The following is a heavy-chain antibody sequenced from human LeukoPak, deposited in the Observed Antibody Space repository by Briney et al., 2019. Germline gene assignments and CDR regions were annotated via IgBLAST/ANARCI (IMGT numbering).Heavy chain of an antibody. V-gene: IGHV4-59*01. J-gene: IGHJ3*02. CDR1: GVSISSYY. CDR3: ARDRDYGDYVNAFDI. CDR2: IYYSGST. D-gene: IGHD4-17*01. Sequence: SEALSLTCTVSGVSISSYYWSWVRQPPGKGLEWIGYIYYSGSTNYIPSLKSRVPISLDTSKNQFSLRLTSVTAADTAVYYCARDRDYGDYVNAFDIWGQGTMVTVSS.